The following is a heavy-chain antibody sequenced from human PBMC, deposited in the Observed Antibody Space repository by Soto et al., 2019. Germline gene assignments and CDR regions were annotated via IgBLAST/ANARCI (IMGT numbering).Heavy chain of an antibody. J-gene: IGHJ3*02. D-gene: IGHD3-22*01. CDR2: ICGSGCGGTT. CDR3: AKDRFYYDRPDAFDI. CDR1: GFTFSSYW. V-gene: IGHV3-23*04. Sequence: EVQLVESGGGLVQPGGSLRLSCAASGFTFSSYWMHWVRQAPGKGLVWVSGICGSGCGGTTYYADSVKGRFTISRDNSKNTVYLQMNSLRAEDTAVYYCAKDRFYYDRPDAFDIWGQGTMVTVSS.